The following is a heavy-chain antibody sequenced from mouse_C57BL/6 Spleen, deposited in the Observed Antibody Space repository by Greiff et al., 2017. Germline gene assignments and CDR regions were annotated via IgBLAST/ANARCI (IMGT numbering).Heavy chain of an antibody. D-gene: IGHD1-1*01. J-gene: IGHJ3*01. Sequence: EVKVVESGGGLVKPGGSLKLSCAASGFTFSSYAMSWVRQTPEKRLEWVATISDGGSYTYYPDNVKGRFTISRDNAKNNLYLQMSHLKSEDTAMYYCARDHGSGWFAYWGQGTLVTVSA. CDR1: GFTFSSYA. CDR3: ARDHGSGWFAY. CDR2: ISDGGSYT. V-gene: IGHV5-4*01.